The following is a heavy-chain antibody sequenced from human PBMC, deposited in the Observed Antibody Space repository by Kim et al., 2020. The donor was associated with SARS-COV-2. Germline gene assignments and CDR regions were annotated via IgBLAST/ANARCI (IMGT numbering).Heavy chain of an antibody. CDR2: NGDRT. J-gene: IGHJ4*02. Sequence: NGDRTYYADSVKGRFTVSRDNSKNTLYLQMSSLRTEDTAVYYCVTDHFDYWGQGTLVTVAS. V-gene: IGHV3-64D*06. CDR3: VTDHFDY.